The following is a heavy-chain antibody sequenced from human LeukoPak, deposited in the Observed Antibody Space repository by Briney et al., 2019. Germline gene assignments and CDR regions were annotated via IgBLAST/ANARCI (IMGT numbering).Heavy chain of an antibody. V-gene: IGHV3-66*01. Sequence: GGSLRLSCAASGFTVSSNYMSWVRQAPGKGLEWVSVIYSGGSTYYADSVKGRFTISRDNSKNTLYLQMKSLRAEDTAVYYCAREYYYDSSGSKMVDYWGQGTLVTVSS. D-gene: IGHD3-22*01. CDR1: GFTVSSNY. CDR3: AREYYYDSSGSKMVDY. J-gene: IGHJ4*02. CDR2: IYSGGST.